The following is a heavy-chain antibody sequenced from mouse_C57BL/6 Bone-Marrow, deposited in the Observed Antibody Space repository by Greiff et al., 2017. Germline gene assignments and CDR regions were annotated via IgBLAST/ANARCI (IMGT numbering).Heavy chain of an antibody. V-gene: IGHV1-64*01. CDR3: ARRVFITTFDY. J-gene: IGHJ2*01. CDR1: GYTFTSYW. Sequence: QVQLKQPGAELVKPGASVKLSCKASGYTFTSYWMHWVKQRPGQGLEWIGMIHPNSGSTNYNEKFKSKATLTVDKSSSTAYMQLSSLTSEDSAVYYCARRVFITTFDYWGQGTTLTVSS. CDR2: IHPNSGST. D-gene: IGHD1-1*01.